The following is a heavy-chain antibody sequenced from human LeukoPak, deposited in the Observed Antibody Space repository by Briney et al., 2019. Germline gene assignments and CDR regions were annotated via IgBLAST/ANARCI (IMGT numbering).Heavy chain of an antibody. Sequence: VASVKVSCKASGYTFTGYYMHWVRQAPGQGLEWMGWINPNSGGTNYAQKFQGRVTMTRDTSISTAYMELSRLRSDDTAVYYCARDLPRIAAAGDYWGQGTLVTVSS. V-gene: IGHV1-2*02. D-gene: IGHD6-13*01. CDR3: ARDLPRIAAAGDY. CDR2: INPNSGGT. J-gene: IGHJ4*02. CDR1: GYTFTGYY.